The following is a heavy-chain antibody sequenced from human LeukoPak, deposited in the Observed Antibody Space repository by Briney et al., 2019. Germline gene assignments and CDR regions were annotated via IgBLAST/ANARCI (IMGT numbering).Heavy chain of an antibody. V-gene: IGHV4-30-2*01. Sequence: PSQTLSLTCAVSGGSISSGTYSWSWIRQPPGKGLEWIGYIYHSGSTYYNPSLKSRVTISVDWSKKQFSLNLSSVTAADTAVYYCARDFWSGYYAWFDPWGQGTLVTVSS. J-gene: IGHJ5*02. CDR1: GGSISSGTYS. CDR2: IYHSGST. D-gene: IGHD3-3*01. CDR3: ARDFWSGYYAWFDP.